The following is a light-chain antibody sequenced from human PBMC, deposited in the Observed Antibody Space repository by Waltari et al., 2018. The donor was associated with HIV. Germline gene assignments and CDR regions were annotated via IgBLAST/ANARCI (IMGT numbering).Light chain of an antibody. J-gene: IGLJ3*02. CDR1: SSNIGNDY. CDR3: GTWDRTLGGGV. Sequence: QSVLTQPPSVSATPGQKVTISCSRSSSNIGNDYVSWYQHVPRAAPRLLIYENTKRPSGIPDRFCGSKSGTSATLAITGLQTGDEADYYCGTWDRTLGGGVFGGGTKLTVL. V-gene: IGLV1-51*01. CDR2: ENT.